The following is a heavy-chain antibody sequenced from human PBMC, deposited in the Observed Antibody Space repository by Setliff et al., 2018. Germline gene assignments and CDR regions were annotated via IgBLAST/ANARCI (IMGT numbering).Heavy chain of an antibody. CDR1: GYSISSGYY. CDR2: INHSGST. V-gene: IGHV4-38-2*02. D-gene: IGHD7-27*01. CDR3: ASELGMGGRDY. J-gene: IGHJ4*02. Sequence: SETLSLTCTVSGYSISSGYYWGWIRQPPGKGLEWIGEINHSGSTNYNPSLKSRVTISVDTSKNQFSLKLSSVTAADTAVYYCASELGMGGRDYWGQGTLVTVSS.